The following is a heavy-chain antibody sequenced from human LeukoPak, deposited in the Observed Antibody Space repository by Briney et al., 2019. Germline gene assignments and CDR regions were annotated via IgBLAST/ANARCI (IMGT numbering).Heavy chain of an antibody. CDR1: GGTFSSYA. CDR2: IIPIFGTA. Sequence: SVKVSCKASGGTFSSYAISWVRQAPGQGLEWMGGIIPIFGTANYAQKFQGRVTITADESTSTACMELSSLRSEDTAVYYCARDPSLDYGDYVNNWFDPWGQGTLVTVSS. D-gene: IGHD4-17*01. J-gene: IGHJ5*02. V-gene: IGHV1-69*13. CDR3: ARDPSLDYGDYVNNWFDP.